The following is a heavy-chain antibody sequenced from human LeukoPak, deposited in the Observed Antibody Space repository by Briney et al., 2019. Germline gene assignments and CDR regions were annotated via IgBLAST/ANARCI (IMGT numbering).Heavy chain of an antibody. D-gene: IGHD6-19*01. J-gene: IGHJ5*02. CDR1: GFTFSSYS. V-gene: IGHV3-21*01. CDR3: ARNGGEGITVT. Sequence: GGSLRLSCAASGFTFSSYSMNWVRQAPGKGLEWVSSISRDSSYIYYADSVKGRFTISRDNSKNSLYLQMNSLRAEDTAVYYRARNGGEGITVTWGQGTLVTVSS. CDR2: ISRDSSYI.